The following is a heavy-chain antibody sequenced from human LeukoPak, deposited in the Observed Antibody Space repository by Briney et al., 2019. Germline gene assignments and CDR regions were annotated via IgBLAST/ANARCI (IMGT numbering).Heavy chain of an antibody. CDR1: AFIFSGHW. Sequence: PGGSLRLSCEGSAFIFSGHWMNWVRQTPGKGLEWVASIKEDGSERQYVDSVKGRFSISRDNTKGSLFLQLNSLKAEDTAVYYCARGLVETTPEYFQHWGQGTLVTVSS. J-gene: IGHJ1*01. V-gene: IGHV3-7*03. CDR3: ARGLVETTPEYFQH. CDR2: IKEDGSER. D-gene: IGHD4-17*01.